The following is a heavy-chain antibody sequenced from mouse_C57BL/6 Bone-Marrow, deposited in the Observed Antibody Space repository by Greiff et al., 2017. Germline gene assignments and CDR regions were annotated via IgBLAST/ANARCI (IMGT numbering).Heavy chain of an antibody. CDR2: IRNKANNHAT. CDR1: GFTFSDAW. D-gene: IGHD4-1*01. J-gene: IGHJ1*03. CDR3: TRPLTGTFHWYFDV. Sequence: DVMLVESGGGLVQPGGSMKLSCAASGFTFSDAWMDWVRQSPEKGLEWVAEIRNKANNHATYYAESVKGRFTISRDDSKSSVYLQMNSLRAEDTGIYYCTRPLTGTFHWYFDVWGTGTTVTVSS. V-gene: IGHV6-6*01.